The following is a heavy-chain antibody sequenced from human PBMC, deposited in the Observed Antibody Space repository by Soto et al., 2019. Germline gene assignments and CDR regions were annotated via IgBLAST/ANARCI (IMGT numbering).Heavy chain of an antibody. J-gene: IGHJ6*02. D-gene: IGHD3-22*01. CDR3: ARVMIAGETKRKAYYYYYGVDV. V-gene: IGHV3-33*01. Sequence: QVQLVESGGGVVQPGRSLRLSCAASGFTFSSYGMHWVRQAPGKGLEWVAVIWYDGSNKYYADSVKGRFTISRDNSKNTLYLQMNSLRAEDTAVYYCARVMIAGETKRKAYYYYYGVDVWGQGTTVTVSS. CDR1: GFTFSSYG. CDR2: IWYDGSNK.